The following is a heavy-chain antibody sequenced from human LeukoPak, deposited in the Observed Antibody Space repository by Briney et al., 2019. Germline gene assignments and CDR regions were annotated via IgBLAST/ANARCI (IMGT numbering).Heavy chain of an antibody. CDR2: ISSSSGYI. Sequence: GGSLRLSCAASGFTFGTYSMNWVRQAPGKGLEWVSSISSSSGYIYYADSVKGRFTISRDNAKNSLYLQMNSLRAEDTAVYYCARAGKGGDGYNSDYWGQGTLVTVSS. CDR3: ARAGKGGDGYNSDY. D-gene: IGHD5-24*01. V-gene: IGHV3-21*01. CDR1: GFTFGTYS. J-gene: IGHJ4*02.